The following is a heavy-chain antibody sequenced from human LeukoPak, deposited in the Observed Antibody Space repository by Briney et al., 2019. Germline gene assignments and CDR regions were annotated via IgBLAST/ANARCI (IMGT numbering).Heavy chain of an antibody. D-gene: IGHD3-22*01. Sequence: GGSLRLSCAASGFTFNSYGMQWVRQAPGKGLEWVAFISFDGRNQYYAHTVKGRFTISRDTSKSTLYLQMNSLRPEDTAMYYCAKDPTDFDSSGQTYFDYWGQGTLVTVSS. CDR3: AKDPTDFDSSGQTYFDY. CDR1: GFTFNSYG. J-gene: IGHJ4*02. CDR2: ISFDGRNQ. V-gene: IGHV3-30*18.